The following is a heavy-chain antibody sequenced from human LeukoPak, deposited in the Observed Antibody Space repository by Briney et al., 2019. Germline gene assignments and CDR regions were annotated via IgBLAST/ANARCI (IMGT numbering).Heavy chain of an antibody. D-gene: IGHD6-19*01. Sequence: GGSLRLSCAASGFIFNNFDMHWVRQGTGKGLEWVSAIGIGGDTHYSGSVKGRFIISRENAKNSLFLQMNSLRVGDTAVYYCARDHRGIAVAGTGIYYYYGMDVWGQGTTVTVSS. CDR3: ARDHRGIAVAGTGIYYYYGMDV. CDR1: GFIFNNFD. CDR2: IGIGGDT. J-gene: IGHJ6*02. V-gene: IGHV3-13*01.